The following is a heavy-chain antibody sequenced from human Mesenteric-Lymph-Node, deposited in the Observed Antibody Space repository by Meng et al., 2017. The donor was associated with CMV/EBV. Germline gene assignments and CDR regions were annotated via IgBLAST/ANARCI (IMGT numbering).Heavy chain of an antibody. CDR2: AQFDENK. CDR1: GFTFDVYG. J-gene: IGHJ4*02. CDR3: AKHDFNNGLDH. Sequence: GESLKISCAASGFTFDVYGIHWVRQAPGKGLDWVAFAQFDENKYYADSVKGRFTVSRDNSKNTVSLQMNSLRAEDTAVYYCAKHDFNNGLDHWGQGTLVTVSS. D-gene: IGHD4-11*01. V-gene: IGHV3-30*02.